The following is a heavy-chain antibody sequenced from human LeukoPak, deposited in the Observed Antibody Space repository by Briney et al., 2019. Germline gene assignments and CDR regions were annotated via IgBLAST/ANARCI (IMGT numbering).Heavy chain of an antibody. J-gene: IGHJ4*02. Sequence: ASVKVSCKSSGYTFNSYGITWVRQAPGQGLEWTGWIHTYNGHTNYAQKLQGRVTMTTDTSTSTAYMELRSLRSDDTAVYYCARDLKRLTSGWITAAAGDYWGQGTLVTVSS. D-gene: IGHD6-19*01. CDR1: GYTFNSYG. V-gene: IGHV1-18*01. CDR3: ARDLKRLTSGWITAAAGDY. CDR2: IHTYNGHT.